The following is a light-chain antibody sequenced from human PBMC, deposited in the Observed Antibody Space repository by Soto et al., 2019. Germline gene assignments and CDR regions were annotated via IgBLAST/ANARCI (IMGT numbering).Light chain of an antibody. J-gene: IGKJ1*01. CDR2: GAS. CDR1: QGIRNY. V-gene: IGKV1-27*01. Sequence: DIQMTQSPSSLSASVGDRVTITCRASQGIRNYLAWYQQRPGKVPKLLIYGASTLQSGVPSRFSGSGSGTDFTLTISSLHPEDVATYYCQKYNSAPKTFGQGTKVQIQ. CDR3: QKYNSAPKT.